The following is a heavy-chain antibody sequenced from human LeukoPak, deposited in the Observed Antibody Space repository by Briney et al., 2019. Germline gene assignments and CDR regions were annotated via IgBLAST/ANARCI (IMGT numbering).Heavy chain of an antibody. D-gene: IGHD3-10*01. CDR3: ARDTGSVDAFDI. Sequence: SQTLSLTCTVSGGSISSGSYYWSWIRQPAGKGLEWIGRIYTSGSTNYNPSLKSRVTISVDASKNQFSLKLSSVTAADTAVYYCARDTGSVDAFDIWGQGTMVTVSS. J-gene: IGHJ3*02. V-gene: IGHV4-61*02. CDR1: GGSISSGSYY. CDR2: IYTSGST.